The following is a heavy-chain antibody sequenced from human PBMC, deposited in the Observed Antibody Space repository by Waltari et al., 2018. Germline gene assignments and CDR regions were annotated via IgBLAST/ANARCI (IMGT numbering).Heavy chain of an antibody. CDR2: IYHSGST. V-gene: IGHV4-38-2*01. CDR1: GYSISSGYY. D-gene: IGHD4-17*01. J-gene: IGHJ4*02. CDR3: ARNMRPVLYGFSFDY. Sequence: QVQLQESGPGLVKPSETLSLTCAVSGYSISSGYYWGWIRQPQGKGLEWIGSIYHSGSTYYNPSLKSRVTISVDTSKNQFSLKLSSVTAADTAVYYCARNMRPVLYGFSFDYWGQGTLVTVSS.